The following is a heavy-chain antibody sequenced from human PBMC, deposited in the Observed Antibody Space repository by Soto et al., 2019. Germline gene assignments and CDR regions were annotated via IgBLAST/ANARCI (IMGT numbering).Heavy chain of an antibody. CDR3: ASSPPSFAGYYMDV. CDR2: INHSGST. J-gene: IGHJ6*03. Sequence: SETLSLTCAVYGGSFSGYYWSWIRQPPGKGLEWIGEINHSGSTNYNPSLKSRVTISVDTSKNQFSLKLSSVTAADTAVYYCASSPPSFAGYYMDVWGKGTTVTVSS. CDR1: GGSFSGYY. V-gene: IGHV4-34*01.